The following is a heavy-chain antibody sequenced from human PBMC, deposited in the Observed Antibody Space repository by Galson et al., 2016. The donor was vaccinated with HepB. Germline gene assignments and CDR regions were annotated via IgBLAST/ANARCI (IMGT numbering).Heavy chain of an antibody. V-gene: IGHV3-23*01. D-gene: IGHD3-22*01. CDR1: GITFSNSI. J-gene: IGHJ2*01. Sequence: SLRLSCAASGITFSNSIMSWVRQAPGKGLEWVSAISGSGSSAYYADSVKGRFTISRDNAKNTLYLQMNSLRVEDTAVYYCAEHADYDSSGYAWYFGLWGRGTLVTVSS. CDR3: AEHADYDSSGYAWYFGL. CDR2: ISGSGSSA.